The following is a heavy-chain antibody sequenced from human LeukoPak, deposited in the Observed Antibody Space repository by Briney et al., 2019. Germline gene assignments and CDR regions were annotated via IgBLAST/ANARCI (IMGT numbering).Heavy chain of an antibody. CDR1: GFTFSTYG. CDR2: IRYDGTNK. CDR3: AKDRDYGDYPSAYYYYMDV. Sequence: GGSLRLSCAASGFTFSTYGIHWVRQAPGKGLEWVAFIRYDGTNKWYADSVKGRFTISRDNSKNMLYLQMNSLRAEDTAVYHCAKDRDYGDYPSAYYYYMDVWGKGTTFTVSS. V-gene: IGHV3-30*02. D-gene: IGHD4-17*01. J-gene: IGHJ6*03.